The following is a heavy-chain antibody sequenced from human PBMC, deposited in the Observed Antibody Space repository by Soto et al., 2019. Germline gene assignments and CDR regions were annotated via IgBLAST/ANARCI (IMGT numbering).Heavy chain of an antibody. V-gene: IGHV4-34*01. D-gene: IGHD2-21*02. CDR3: ARGGRLVVVTATRGRFDP. CDR2: INHSGST. Sequence: QVQLQQWGAGLLKPSETLSLTCAVYDGSFSGYYWSWIRQPPGKGLEWIGEINHSGSTNYNPSLKSRVTISVDTSKNQLSLMLSSVTAADTAVYYCARGGRLVVVTATRGRFDPWGQGTLVTVSS. J-gene: IGHJ5*02. CDR1: DGSFSGYY.